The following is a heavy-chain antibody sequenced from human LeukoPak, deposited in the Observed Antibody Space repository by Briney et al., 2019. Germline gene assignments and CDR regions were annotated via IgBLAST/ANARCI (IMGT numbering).Heavy chain of an antibody. CDR3: TTDPTEGVDYFDY. V-gene: IGHV3-15*01. D-gene: IGHD3-10*01. CDR1: GFTFSNAW. Sequence: GGSLRLSHAASGFTFSNAWMSWVRQAPGKGMEWVARIKSKTDGGTTDYAAPVKGRFTISRDDSKNTLYLQMNSLKTEDTAVYYCTTDPTEGVDYFDYWGQGTLVTVSS. J-gene: IGHJ4*02. CDR2: IKSKTDGGTT.